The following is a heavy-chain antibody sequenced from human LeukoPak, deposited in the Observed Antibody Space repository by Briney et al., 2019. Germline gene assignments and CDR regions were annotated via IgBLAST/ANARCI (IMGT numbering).Heavy chain of an antibody. CDR1: GFTFSSYA. CDR3: AREHPNSYGSGSYNFDY. J-gene: IGHJ4*02. Sequence: GGSLRLSCAASGFTFSSYAMTWVRQAPGKGLEWVSALSGSGGSTYYADSVKGRFTISRDNSKNTLYLQMNSLRAEDTALYYCAREHPNSYGSGSYNFDYWGQGTLVTVSS. CDR2: LSGSGGST. D-gene: IGHD3-10*01. V-gene: IGHV3-23*01.